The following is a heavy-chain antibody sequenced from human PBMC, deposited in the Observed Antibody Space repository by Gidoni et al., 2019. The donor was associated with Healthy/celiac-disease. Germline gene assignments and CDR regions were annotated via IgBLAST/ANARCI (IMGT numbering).Heavy chain of an antibody. D-gene: IGHD6-19*01. V-gene: IGHV4-39*01. CDR1: GGSISSSSYY. Sequence: QLQLQEPGPGLVKPSETLSLTCTVSGGSISSSSYYWGWIRQPPGKGLEWIGSIYYSGSTYYNPSLKSRVTISVDTSKNQFSLKLSSVTAADTAVYYCARRPTAVDDAFDIWGQGTMVTVSS. CDR3: ARRPTAVDDAFDI. CDR2: IYYSGST. J-gene: IGHJ3*02.